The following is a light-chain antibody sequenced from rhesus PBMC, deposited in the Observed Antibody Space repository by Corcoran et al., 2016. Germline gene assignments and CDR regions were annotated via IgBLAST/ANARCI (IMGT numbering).Light chain of an antibody. V-gene: IGKV2-73*01. CDR3: MQALQTPLT. CDR1: QSLLHTDGRTY. J-gene: IGKJ1*01. Sequence: DIVMTQTPPSLPVTPGEPASISCRSSQSLLHTDGRTYLYWYLQKPGQPPRFLIYGVSNRFSGVPDRLRGRGLGNDFTLKISRVKAEDVGTCYCMQALQTPLTFGQGTKVEIK. CDR2: GVS.